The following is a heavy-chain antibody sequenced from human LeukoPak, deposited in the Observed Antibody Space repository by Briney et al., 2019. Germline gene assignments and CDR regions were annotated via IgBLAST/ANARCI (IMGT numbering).Heavy chain of an antibody. CDR2: INPSGGST. CDR3: ARDHEYYYGSGSYYPGGCDY. V-gene: IGHV1-46*01. Sequence: ASVKVSCKASGYTFTSYYMHWVRQAPGQGLEWVGIINPSGGSTSYAQKFQGRVTMTRDTSTSTVYMELSSLRSEDTAVYYCARDHEYYYGSGSYYPGGCDYWGQGTLVTVSP. D-gene: IGHD3-10*01. J-gene: IGHJ4*02. CDR1: GYTFTSYY.